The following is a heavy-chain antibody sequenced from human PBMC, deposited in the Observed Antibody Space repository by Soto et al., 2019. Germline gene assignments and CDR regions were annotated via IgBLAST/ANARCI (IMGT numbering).Heavy chain of an antibody. CDR2: IYYSGST. D-gene: IGHD4-17*01. Sequence: SETLSLTCTVSGGSISSYYWSWIRQPPGKGLEWIGYIYYSGSTSYNPSLKSRVTISVDTSKNQFSLKLSSVTAADTAVYYCARHDLRYYYYGMDVWGQGTTVTVS. V-gene: IGHV4-59*08. CDR3: ARHDLRYYYYGMDV. J-gene: IGHJ6*02. CDR1: GGSISSYY.